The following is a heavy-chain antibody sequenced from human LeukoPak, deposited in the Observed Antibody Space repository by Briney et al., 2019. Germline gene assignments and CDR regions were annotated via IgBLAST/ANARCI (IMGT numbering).Heavy chain of an antibody. D-gene: IGHD1-26*01. CDR1: GYTFTSYY. CDR3: ARDQGGGYSGVSFDY. CDR2: INPSGGST. Sequence: ASVKVSCKASGYTFTSYYMHWVRQAPGQGLEWMGIINPSGGSTSYAQKFQGRVTMTRDTSTSTVYMELSSLRSEDTAVYYCARDQGGGYSGVSFDYWGQGTLVTVSS. V-gene: IGHV1-46*01. J-gene: IGHJ4*02.